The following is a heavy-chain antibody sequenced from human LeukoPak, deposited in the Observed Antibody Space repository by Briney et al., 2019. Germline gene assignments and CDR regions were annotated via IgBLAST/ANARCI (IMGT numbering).Heavy chain of an antibody. CDR3: TSLMITFGGVSVYDY. Sequence: GGSLRLSCAASGFTFSGSAMHWVRQASGKGLEWVGGLRGNANSYATADAASVKGTFTISRDDSKNTAYLQMNSLKTEDTAVYYCTSLMITFGGVSVYDYWGQGTLVTVSS. J-gene: IGHJ4*02. CDR1: GFTFSGSA. V-gene: IGHV3-73*01. D-gene: IGHD3-16*02. CDR2: LRGNANSYAT.